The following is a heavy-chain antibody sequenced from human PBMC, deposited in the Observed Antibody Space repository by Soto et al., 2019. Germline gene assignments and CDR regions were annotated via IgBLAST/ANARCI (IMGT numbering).Heavy chain of an antibody. Sequence: QVPLVQSGAEVTKPGASVKVSCKASGYTFTSYGISWVRQAPGQGLEWMGWISAYNGNTNYAQKLQGRVTMTTDTSTSTAYMELRSLRSDDTAVYYCARLGPYDYVWGSYRYTFDYWGQGTLVTVSS. CDR2: ISAYNGNT. J-gene: IGHJ4*02. D-gene: IGHD3-16*02. V-gene: IGHV1-18*01. CDR3: ARLGPYDYVWGSYRYTFDY. CDR1: GYTFTSYG.